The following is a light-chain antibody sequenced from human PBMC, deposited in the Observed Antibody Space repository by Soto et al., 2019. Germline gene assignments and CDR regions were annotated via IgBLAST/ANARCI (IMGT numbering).Light chain of an antibody. J-gene: IGLJ1*01. CDR2: DVS. Sequence: QSVLTQPASVSGSPGQSITFSCTGTSSDVGDYTFVSWCQQQPGKAPKLMIYDVSNRPSGVSNRFSGSKSGNTASLTISGLQAEDEADYYCCSYTSSITYVFGTGTKLTVL. V-gene: IGLV2-14*03. CDR1: SSDVGDYTF. CDR3: CSYTSSITYV.